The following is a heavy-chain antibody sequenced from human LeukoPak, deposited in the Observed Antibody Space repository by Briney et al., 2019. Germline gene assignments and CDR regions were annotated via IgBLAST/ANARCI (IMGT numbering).Heavy chain of an antibody. J-gene: IGHJ4*02. V-gene: IGHV3-23*01. Sequence: GGSLRLSCAASGFTFSNYAMYWVRQAPGKGLEWVSALSNSGGNTFYADSVKGRFIIFRDNSKNTPYMQMNSLRDDDTALYYCGKGSAQYYFDYWGQGTLVTVSS. CDR2: LSNSGGNT. CDR1: GFTFSNYA. CDR3: GKGSAQYYFDY.